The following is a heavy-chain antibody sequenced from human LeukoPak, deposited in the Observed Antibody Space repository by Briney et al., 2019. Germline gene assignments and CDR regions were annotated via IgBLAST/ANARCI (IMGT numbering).Heavy chain of an antibody. D-gene: IGHD6-13*01. J-gene: IGHJ4*02. CDR1: GFTFSTYR. V-gene: IGHV3-48*01. CDR2: ISSSSSIT. CDR3: ARGRYSSL. Sequence: GGSLRLSCAVSGFTFSTYRMNWVRQAPGMGLEWVSYISSSSSITYYADSVKGRFTISRDNAKNSLYLQMNSLRAEDTAVYYCARGRYSSLWGQGTLVTVSS.